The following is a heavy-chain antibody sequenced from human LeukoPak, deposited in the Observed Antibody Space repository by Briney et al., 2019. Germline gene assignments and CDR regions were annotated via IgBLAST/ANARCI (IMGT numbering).Heavy chain of an antibody. V-gene: IGHV3-23*01. CDR2: ISGSGGNT. J-gene: IGHJ4*02. CDR3: AKAVRYCSGGSCQWGYFDY. Sequence: GGSLRLSCAASGFTFSSYAMNWVRQAPGKGLERVSGISGSGGNTYYADSVKGQFTISRDNSKNTVHLQMNSLRAEDTAVYYCAKAVRYCSGGSCQWGYFDYWGQGTLVTVSS. CDR1: GFTFSSYA. D-gene: IGHD2-15*01.